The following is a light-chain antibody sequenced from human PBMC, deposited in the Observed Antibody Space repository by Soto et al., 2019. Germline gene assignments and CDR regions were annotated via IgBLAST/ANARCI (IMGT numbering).Light chain of an antibody. Sequence: QSALTQPASVSGSPGQSITISCTGTSSDVGGYNYVSWYQQHPGKAPKFVICEVNNRPSGVPNRFSGSKSGNTASLTISGLQAEDEDDYYGSSYASSSTRVFGTGTKVTVL. CDR2: EVN. V-gene: IGLV2-14*01. J-gene: IGLJ1*01. CDR1: SSDVGGYNY. CDR3: SSYASSSTRV.